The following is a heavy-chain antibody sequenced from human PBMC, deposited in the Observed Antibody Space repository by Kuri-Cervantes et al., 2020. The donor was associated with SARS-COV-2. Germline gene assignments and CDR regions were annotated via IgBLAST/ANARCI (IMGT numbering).Heavy chain of an antibody. Sequence: SETLSLTCAVYGGSFSGYYWSWIRQPPGKGLEWIGEINHNGGANYNPSLRSRVTISVDPSKAQFSLNLIYVTAADTAVYYCARLGGNTPGYNWFDPWGQGTLVTVSS. CDR3: ARLGGNTPGYNWFDP. J-gene: IGHJ5*02. CDR2: INHNGGA. V-gene: IGHV4-34*01. CDR1: GGSFSGYY. D-gene: IGHD4-23*01.